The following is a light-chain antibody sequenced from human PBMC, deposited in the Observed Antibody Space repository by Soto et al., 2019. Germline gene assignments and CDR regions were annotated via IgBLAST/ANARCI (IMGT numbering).Light chain of an antibody. J-gene: IGKJ5*01. CDR1: QSVSSN. CDR3: QKYNNWPQIN. V-gene: IGKV3D-15*01. Sequence: ELVLKPSPGTMSVSPVEIASLYFISRQSVSSNYLAWFQKKPGQAPRLLSSYPSSRATGIPDRFSGSGSGTEFTLTIRSLKSQDFAVYYCQKYNNWPQINCGKGTRREIK. CDR2: YPS.